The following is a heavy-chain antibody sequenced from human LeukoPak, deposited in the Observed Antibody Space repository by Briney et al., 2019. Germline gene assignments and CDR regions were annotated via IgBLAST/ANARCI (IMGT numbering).Heavy chain of an antibody. V-gene: IGHV3-33*01. CDR2: IWYDGSNK. CDR1: GFTFSSYG. J-gene: IGHJ5*02. CDR3: ARDLVIMDIVVVPAASDP. D-gene: IGHD2-2*03. Sequence: PGGSLRLSCAASGFTFSSYGMHWVRQAPGKGLEWVAVIWYDGSNKYYADSVKGRFTISRDNSKNSLYLQMNSLRAEDTAVYYCARDLVIMDIVVVPAASDPWGQGTLVTVSS.